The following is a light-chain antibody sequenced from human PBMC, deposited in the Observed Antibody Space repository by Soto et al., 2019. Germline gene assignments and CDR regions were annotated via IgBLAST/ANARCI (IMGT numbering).Light chain of an antibody. CDR2: GAS. V-gene: IGKV3D-15*01. Sequence: EIVMTQSPATLSVSPGERATLSCRASQSVNIYLAWYQQKPGQAPRLLIFGASSRATGIPARFSGSGSGTEFNLTISSLQSEDFVVYFCQQYDDWLRLTFGGGTKVDIK. CDR1: QSVNIY. CDR3: QQYDDWLRLT. J-gene: IGKJ4*01.